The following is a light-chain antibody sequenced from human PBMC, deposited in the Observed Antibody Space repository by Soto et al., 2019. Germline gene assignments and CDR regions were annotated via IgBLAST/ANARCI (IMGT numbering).Light chain of an antibody. Sequence: QSVLTQPPSVSAAPGQTVTISCSGSSSNIGNNYVSWYQQLPGTAPKLLIYENNMRPSGIPDRFSGSKSGTSATLGITGLQTGDEADYYCGTWDSSLSAVVFGGGTKLTVL. CDR1: SSNIGNNY. J-gene: IGLJ2*01. CDR2: ENN. CDR3: GTWDSSLSAVV. V-gene: IGLV1-51*02.